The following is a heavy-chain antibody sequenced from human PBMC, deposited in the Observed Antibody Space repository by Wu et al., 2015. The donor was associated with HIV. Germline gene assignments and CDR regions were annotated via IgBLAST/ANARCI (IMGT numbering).Heavy chain of an antibody. CDR1: GGNFRSYA. Sequence: QVQLVQSGAEVKKPGSSVRVSCKASGGNFRSYAMTWVRQAPGQGLEWMGGIVPVYNIPNYAQKFQDRVTISADRSTNTAYMELRGLRSEDTAIYFCARGKYSGYNNVYYYYMDVWGAGTKVIVSS. J-gene: IGHJ6*03. CDR2: IVPVYNIP. V-gene: IGHV1-69*14. CDR3: ARGKYSGYNNVYYYYMDV. D-gene: IGHD5-12*01.